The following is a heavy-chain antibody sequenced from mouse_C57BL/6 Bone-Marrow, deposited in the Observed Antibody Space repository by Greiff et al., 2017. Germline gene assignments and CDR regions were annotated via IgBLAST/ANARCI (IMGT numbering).Heavy chain of an antibody. CDR1: GFTFSDYG. V-gene: IGHV5-15*01. CDR3: ARWSYSIGFAY. Sequence: EVKLMESGGGLVQPGGSLKLSCAASGFTFSDYGMAWVRQAPRKGPEWVAFISNLAYSIYYADTVTGRFTISRENAKNTLYLEMSSLRSEDTAMYYCARWSYSIGFAYWGQGTLVTVSA. CDR2: ISNLAYSI. D-gene: IGHD2-10*01. J-gene: IGHJ3*01.